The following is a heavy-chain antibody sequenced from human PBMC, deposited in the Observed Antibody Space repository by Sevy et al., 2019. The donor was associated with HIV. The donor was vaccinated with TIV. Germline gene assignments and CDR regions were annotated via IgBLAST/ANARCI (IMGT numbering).Heavy chain of an antibody. CDR3: ESGGSGDVWNYGYYYYGMDV. CDR1: GDTFSTYD. CDR2: MSPKSGST. J-gene: IGHJ6*02. V-gene: IGHV1-8*02. Sequence: ASVKVSCKASGDTFSTYDINWVRQAPGQGLEWMGGMSPKSGSTGFAQKFQGRLTMTRDTSINTAYMELSSLRSEDTAVYYCESGGSGDVWNYGYYYYGMDVWGQGTTVTVSS. D-gene: IGHD3-3*01.